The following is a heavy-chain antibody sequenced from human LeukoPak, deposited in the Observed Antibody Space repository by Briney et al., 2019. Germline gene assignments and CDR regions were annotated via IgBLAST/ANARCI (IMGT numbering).Heavy chain of an antibody. J-gene: IGHJ6*03. CDR3: TTVGDRGRYYYYMDV. CDR2: IKSKTDGGTT. D-gene: IGHD3-16*01. Sequence: PGGSLRLSCAASEFTFSNAWMSWVRQAPGKGLEWVGRIKSKTDGGTTDYAAPVKGRFTISRDDSRNTLYLQMNSLKTEDTAVYYCTTVGDRGRYYYYMDVWGKGTTVTVSS. V-gene: IGHV3-15*01. CDR1: EFTFSNAW.